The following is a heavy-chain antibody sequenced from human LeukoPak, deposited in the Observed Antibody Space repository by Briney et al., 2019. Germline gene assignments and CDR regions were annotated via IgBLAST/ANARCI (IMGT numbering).Heavy chain of an antibody. V-gene: IGHV4-39*01. CDR2: IYYSGST. Sequence: SETLSLTCTVSSGPISSSRYYWGWIRQPPGKGLEWIGSIYYSGSTYYNPSLKSRVTISVDTSKNQFSLKLTSVTAADTAMYYCVRHEWNYYYYYVDVWGKGTTVTVSS. CDR1: SGPISSSRYY. J-gene: IGHJ6*03. CDR3: VRHEWNYYYYYVDV. D-gene: IGHD3-3*01.